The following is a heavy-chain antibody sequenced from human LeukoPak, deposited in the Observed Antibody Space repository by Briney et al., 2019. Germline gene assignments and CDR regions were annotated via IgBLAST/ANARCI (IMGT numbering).Heavy chain of an antibody. CDR2: INGDGSST. J-gene: IGHJ4*02. CDR3: VRGYSSGYRLDY. D-gene: IGHD3-22*01. Sequence: SGGSLRLSCAASGFTFSSYWMHWVRQDPVKGLLWVSRINGDGSSTDYADSEKGRFTISRDNAKNTVYLQMNSLKAEDTAVYYCVRGYSSGYRLDYWGQGTLVTASS. V-gene: IGHV3-74*01. CDR1: GFTFSSYW.